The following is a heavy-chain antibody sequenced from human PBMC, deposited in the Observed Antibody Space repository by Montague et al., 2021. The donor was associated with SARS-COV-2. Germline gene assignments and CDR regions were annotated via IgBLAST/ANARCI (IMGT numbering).Heavy chain of an antibody. D-gene: IGHD1-7*01. CDR2: IYYSGST. CDR3: AAGRLINDSEWNYPYYYYGMHV. V-gene: IGHV4-59*08. Sequence: SETLSLTCTVSGGSISSYYWSWIRQPPGKGLEWIGYIYYSGSTYYNPSLRSRVIISIDTSKNQFSLKVSSATAADTAVYYCAAGRLINDSEWNYPYYYYGMHVWGQGTTVAVSS. CDR1: GGSISSYY. J-gene: IGHJ6*02.